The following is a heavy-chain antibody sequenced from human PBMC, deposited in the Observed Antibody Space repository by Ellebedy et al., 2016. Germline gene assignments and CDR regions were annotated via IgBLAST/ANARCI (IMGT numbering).Heavy chain of an antibody. V-gene: IGHV3-48*02. D-gene: IGHD6-25*01. J-gene: IGHJ5*02. Sequence: GESLKISCAASGFFFTPDGMNWVRQAPGKGLEWISFINTDSKIKHYADSVKGRFTISRDNAKNSVFLQMDSLRDEDTAVYYCARDGFLNPWGRGTLVTVSS. CDR3: ARDGFLNP. CDR1: GFFFTPDG. CDR2: INTDSKIK.